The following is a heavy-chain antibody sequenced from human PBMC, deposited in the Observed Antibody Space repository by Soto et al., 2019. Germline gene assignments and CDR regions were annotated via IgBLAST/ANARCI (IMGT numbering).Heavy chain of an antibody. CDR1: GCTFSSYA. V-gene: IGHV1-69*13. CDR2: IIPIFGAA. CDR3: ARARITMIVVAISYYYYGMDV. J-gene: IGHJ6*02. D-gene: IGHD3-22*01. Sequence: SVKVSCKASGCTFSSYAISWVRQAPGQVLEWMGGIIPIFGAANYAQKFQGRVTITADESTSTAYMELSSLRSEDTAVYYCARARITMIVVAISYYYYGMDVWGQGTTVTVSS.